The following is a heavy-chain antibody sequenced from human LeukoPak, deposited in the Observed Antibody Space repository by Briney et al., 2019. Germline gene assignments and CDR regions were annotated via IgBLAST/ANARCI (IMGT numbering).Heavy chain of an antibody. CDR2: ISAYNGNT. V-gene: IGHV1-18*01. CDR1: GYTFTSYG. D-gene: IGHD6-13*01. Sequence: ASVKVSCKASGYTFTSYGISWVRQAPGQGLEWMGWISAYNGNTNYARKLQGRVTMTTDTSTSTAYMELRSLRSDDTAVYYCARRPRRIAAAVYYFDYWGQGTLVTVSS. J-gene: IGHJ4*02. CDR3: ARRPRRIAAAVYYFDY.